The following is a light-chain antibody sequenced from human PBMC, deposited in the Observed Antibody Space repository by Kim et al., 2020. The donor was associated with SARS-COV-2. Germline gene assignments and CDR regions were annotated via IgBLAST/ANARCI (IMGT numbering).Light chain of an antibody. CDR3: QVWDVSSDPPYV. CDR2: DDS. J-gene: IGLJ1*01. V-gene: IGLV3-21*03. CDR1: NMGSKW. Sequence: GKRASMTWGEKNMGSKWVHGYQKKPGRAPGLVVYDDSAGPSGILGRFSGPNCGNTATWTIGGVEAGDEADYYCQVWDVSSDPPYVFGPGTKVPV.